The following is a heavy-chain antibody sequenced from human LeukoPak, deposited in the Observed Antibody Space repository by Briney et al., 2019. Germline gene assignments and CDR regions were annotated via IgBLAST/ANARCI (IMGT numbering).Heavy chain of an antibody. V-gene: IGHV1-2*02. D-gene: IGHD6-19*01. Sequence: GASVKVSCKASGYTFTGYYMHWVRQAPGQGLEWMGWINPNSGGTNYAQKFQGRVTVTRDTSISTAYMELSSLRSEDTAVYYCASSGWTPYYYYYMDVWGKGTTVTVSS. CDR3: ASSGWTPYYYYYMDV. CDR1: GYTFTGYY. J-gene: IGHJ6*03. CDR2: INPNSGGT.